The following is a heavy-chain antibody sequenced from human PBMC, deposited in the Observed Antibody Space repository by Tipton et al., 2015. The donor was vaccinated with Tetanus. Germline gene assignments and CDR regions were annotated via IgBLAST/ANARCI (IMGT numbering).Heavy chain of an antibody. Sequence: LRLSCTVSGGSISSPSYYWGWIRQPPGKGLEWIGSVYYSGTTYYNPSLRNRLTVSRDTSKNQFSLNLKSVTAADTAVYYCVGVTAQRTELYFDHWGQGTPVTVSS. CDR2: VYYSGTT. CDR3: VGVTAQRTELYFDH. D-gene: IGHD6-13*01. J-gene: IGHJ4*02. V-gene: IGHV4-39*01. CDR1: GGSISSPSYY.